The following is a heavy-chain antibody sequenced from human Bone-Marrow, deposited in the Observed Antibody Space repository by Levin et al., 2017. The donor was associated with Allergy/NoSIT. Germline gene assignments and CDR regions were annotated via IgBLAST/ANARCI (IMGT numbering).Heavy chain of an antibody. CDR3: ARDLSGYDF. V-gene: IGHV4-59*01. CDR2: ICSSGGT. D-gene: IGHD3-3*01. Sequence: KRLEWIGYICSSGGTNYNPSLRSRVTMSVDTSRKQFSLRLTSVSAADTAVYYCARDLSGYDFWGQGILVTVSS. J-gene: IGHJ4*02.